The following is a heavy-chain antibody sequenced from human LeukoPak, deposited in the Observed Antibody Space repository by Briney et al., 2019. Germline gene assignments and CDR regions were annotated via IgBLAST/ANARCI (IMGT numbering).Heavy chain of an antibody. D-gene: IGHD1-1*01. CDR1: GFSFRSCG. CDR3: ISDLCGRDDQ. CDR2: MDRDGGTI. Sequence: GGSLSLSCAASGFSFRSCGMHWVWKGPGKGLDLDSRMDRDGGTIDYADTVRGRFTISRDNAKDTLYLQISSVRDEDTAVYYCISDLCGRDDQWGRGTLVTVSS. J-gene: IGHJ5*02. V-gene: IGHV3-74*01.